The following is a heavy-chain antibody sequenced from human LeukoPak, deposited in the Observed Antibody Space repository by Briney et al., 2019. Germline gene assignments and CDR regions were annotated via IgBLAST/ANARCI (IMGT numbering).Heavy chain of an antibody. D-gene: IGHD3-22*01. CDR2: INPNNGGT. CDR1: GYTFTGYY. J-gene: IGHJ4*02. Sequence: ASVKVSCKASGYTFTGYYMHWVRQAPGQGLEWMGWINPNNGGTNYAQKFQGRVTMTRDTSISTPDMELSRLRSDDTAVYYCARGSTYYYDSSGYYSPDFDYWGQGTLVTVSS. V-gene: IGHV1-2*02. CDR3: ARGSTYYYDSSGYYSPDFDY.